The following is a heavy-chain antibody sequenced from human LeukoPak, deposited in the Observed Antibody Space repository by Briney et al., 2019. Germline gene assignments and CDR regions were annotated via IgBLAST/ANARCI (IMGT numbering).Heavy chain of an antibody. CDR1: GFTFSGYA. Sequence: GGSLRLSCSASGFTFSGYAMSWVRQAPGKGLEWVSAISGSGGSTYYADSVKGRFTISRDNSKNTLYLQMNSLRAEDTAVYYCAKGKTIEKDWLSVPYYFDYWGQGTLVTVSS. CDR2: ISGSGGST. CDR3: AKGKTIEKDWLSVPYYFDY. V-gene: IGHV3-23*01. D-gene: IGHD3-9*01. J-gene: IGHJ4*02.